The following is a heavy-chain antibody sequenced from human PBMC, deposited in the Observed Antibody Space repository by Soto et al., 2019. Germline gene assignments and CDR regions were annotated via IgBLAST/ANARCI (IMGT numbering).Heavy chain of an antibody. V-gene: IGHV3-66*01. J-gene: IGHJ4*02. D-gene: IGHD3-10*01. Sequence: PGGSLRLSCAVSGITVSSNYMSWVRQAPGKGLEWVSVIYTGGSTYYADSVKGRFTISRDNSKNTVYLQMNSLRAEDTAVYYCARDRGIEGFGSPAGHFDYWGQGTLVTVSS. CDR1: GITVSSNY. CDR2: IYTGGST. CDR3: ARDRGIEGFGSPAGHFDY.